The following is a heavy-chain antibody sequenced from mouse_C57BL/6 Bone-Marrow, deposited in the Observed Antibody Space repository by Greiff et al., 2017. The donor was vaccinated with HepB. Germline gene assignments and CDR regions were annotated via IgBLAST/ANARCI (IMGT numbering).Heavy chain of an antibody. D-gene: IGHD1-1*01. CDR3: ARQTSITTVVPDWYFDV. CDR1: GFTFSSYT. J-gene: IGHJ1*03. V-gene: IGHV5-9*01. Sequence: DVKLVESGGGLVKPGGSLKLSCAASGFTFSSYTMSWVRQTPEKRLEWVATISGGGGNTYYPDSVKGRFTISRDNAKNTLYLQMSSLRSEDTALYYCARQTSITTVVPDWYFDVWGTGTTVTVSS. CDR2: ISGGGGNT.